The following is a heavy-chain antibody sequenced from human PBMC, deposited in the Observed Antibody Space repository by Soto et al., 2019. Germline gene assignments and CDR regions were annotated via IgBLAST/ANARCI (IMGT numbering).Heavy chain of an antibody. CDR2: ITATGDRT. CDR3: ATMNGYFDY. D-gene: IGHD3-22*01. J-gene: IGHJ4*02. Sequence: GGSLRLSCADSGFRFSSYSMSWVRQTPGKGLEWVAAITATGDRTYYADSVTGRFTISRGNSKKTHYLQMTSLRAEDTAMYYCATMNGYFDYWGQGTPVTVSS. V-gene: IGHV3-23*01. CDR1: GFRFSSYS.